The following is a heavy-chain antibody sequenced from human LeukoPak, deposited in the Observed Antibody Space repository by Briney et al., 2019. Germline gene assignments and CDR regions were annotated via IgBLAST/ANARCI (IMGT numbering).Heavy chain of an antibody. CDR3: AKDRGSSSAAYGMDV. CDR1: GFTFSSYG. J-gene: IGHJ6*02. D-gene: IGHD6-13*01. V-gene: IGHV3-30*18. CDR2: ISFDGVKT. Sequence: GGSLRLSCAASGFTFSSYGMHWVRQAPSKGLEWVALISFDGVKTDYADSVKGRFTISRDSSQNTLYLQMNSLRAEDTAVYYCAKDRGSSSAAYGMDVWGQGTTVTVSS.